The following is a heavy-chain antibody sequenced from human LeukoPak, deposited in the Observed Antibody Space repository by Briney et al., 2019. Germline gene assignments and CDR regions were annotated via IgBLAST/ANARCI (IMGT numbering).Heavy chain of an antibody. CDR2: ISGSGGST. CDR1: GFTLSSYA. D-gene: IGHD3-10*01. J-gene: IGHJ6*02. V-gene: IGHV3-23*01. CDR3: AKEVWFGELLPYYYGMDV. Sequence: GGSLRLSCAASGFTLSSYAMSWVRQAPGKGLGWVSAISGSGGSTYYADSVKGRFTISRDNSKNTLYLQMNSLRAEDTAVYYCAKEVWFGELLPYYYGMDVWGQGTTVTVSS.